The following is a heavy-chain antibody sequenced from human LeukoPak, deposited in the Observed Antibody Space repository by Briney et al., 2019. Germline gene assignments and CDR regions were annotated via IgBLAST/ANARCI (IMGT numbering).Heavy chain of an antibody. CDR3: ARLQLRFLERLLVNSWFDP. J-gene: IGHJ5*02. CDR2: IYHSGST. V-gene: IGHV4-38-2*01. Sequence: SETLSLTCAVSGYSISSGYYWGWIRQPPGKGLEWIGSIYHSGSTYYNPSLKSRVTISVDTSKNQFSLKLSSVTAADTAVYYCARLQLRFLERLLVNSWFDPWGQGTLVTVSS. D-gene: IGHD3-3*01. CDR1: GYSISSGYY.